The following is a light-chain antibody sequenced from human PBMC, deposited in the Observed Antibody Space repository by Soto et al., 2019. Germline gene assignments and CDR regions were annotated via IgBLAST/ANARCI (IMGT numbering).Light chain of an antibody. CDR2: DAS. J-gene: IGKJ4*01. V-gene: IGKV1-33*01. CDR1: QDISNY. Sequence: DLQMTQSPSSLSASVGDRVTITCQASQDISNYINWYQQKEGNAPNLLIYDASTLHSGVPPRFSASGSGTHFTFIISSLQPEDIGTYYCQQYDNLPVTFGGGTKVEMK. CDR3: QQYDNLPVT.